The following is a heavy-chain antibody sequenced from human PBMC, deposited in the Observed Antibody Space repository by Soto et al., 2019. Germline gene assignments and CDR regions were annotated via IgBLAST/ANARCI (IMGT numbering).Heavy chain of an antibody. CDR1: GGSISSGDYY. J-gene: IGHJ6*02. Sequence: LSLTCTVSGGSISSGDYYWSWIRQPPGKGLEWIGYIYYSGSTHYNPSLKSRVTISVDTSKNQFSLKLSSVTAADTAVYYCARDGEYQLLNYYGMDVWGQGTTVTVSS. CDR2: IYYSGST. CDR3: ARDGEYQLLNYYGMDV. V-gene: IGHV4-30-4*01. D-gene: IGHD2-2*01.